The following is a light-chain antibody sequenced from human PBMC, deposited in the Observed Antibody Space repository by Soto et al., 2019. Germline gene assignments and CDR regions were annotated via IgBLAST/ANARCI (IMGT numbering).Light chain of an antibody. CDR1: SSNIGAGYD. CDR2: GNN. J-gene: IGLJ1*01. CDR3: ATWDTSLSVGV. V-gene: IGLV1-40*01. Sequence: QSVLTQPPSVSGAPGQRVTISCTGSSSNIGAGYDVHWYLHLPGTAPKLLIYGNNNRPSGVPDRFSGSKSGSSASLAITGLQTGXEADYYCATWDTSLSVGVFGTGTKLTVL.